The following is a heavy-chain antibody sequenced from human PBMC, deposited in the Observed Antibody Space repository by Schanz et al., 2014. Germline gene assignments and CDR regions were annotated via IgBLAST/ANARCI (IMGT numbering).Heavy chain of an antibody. J-gene: IGHJ3*01. V-gene: IGHV3-23*01. D-gene: IGHD1-26*01. CDR1: GFTLSNYA. CDR3: ARKVVATIGGYYDN. Sequence: EVQLLESGGGLVQPGGSLRLSCAASGFTLSNYAMSWVRPAPGKGLEWVSALSEGGGGTHYADSVRGRFTISRDNAKNSLFLQMNSLRAEDTAVYYCARKVVATIGGYYDNWGQGTMVTVSS. CDR2: LSEGGGGT.